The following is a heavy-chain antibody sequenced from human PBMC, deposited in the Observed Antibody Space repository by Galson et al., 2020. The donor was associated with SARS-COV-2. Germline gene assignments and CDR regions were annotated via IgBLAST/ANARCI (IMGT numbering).Heavy chain of an antibody. D-gene: IGHD3-22*01. V-gene: IGHV3-30-3*01. J-gene: IGHJ4*02. Sequence: TGGSLRLSCAASGFTFSSYAMHWVRQAPGKGLEWVAVISYDGSNKYYADSVKGRFTISRDNSKNTLYLQMNSLRAEDTAVYYCAPDYYDSSGYYYGWGYWGQ. CDR1: GFTFSSYA. CDR2: ISYDGSNK. CDR3: APDYYDSSGYYYGWGY.